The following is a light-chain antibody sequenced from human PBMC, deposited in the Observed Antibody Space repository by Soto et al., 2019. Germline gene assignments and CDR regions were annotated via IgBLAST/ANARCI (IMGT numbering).Light chain of an antibody. CDR2: GAS. J-gene: IGKJ4*01. CDR3: QQYGDSPLT. Sequence: ENVLTQSPGTLSLSPGERATLSCRASQTVSGSYVAWYQQKPGQTPRLLIYGASSRATGIPDRFSGSGSGTDFTLTISRLEPEDFAVYHCQQYGDSPLTVGGWTKVDIK. V-gene: IGKV3-20*01. CDR1: QTVSGSY.